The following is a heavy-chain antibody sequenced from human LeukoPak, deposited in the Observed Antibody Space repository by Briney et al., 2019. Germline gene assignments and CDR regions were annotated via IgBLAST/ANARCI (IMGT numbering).Heavy chain of an antibody. V-gene: IGHV3-33*01. D-gene: IGHD6-13*01. CDR1: GFTFSSYG. J-gene: IGHJ5*02. CDR2: IWYDGSNK. CDR3: ARDLRAYSSSWYNNWFDP. Sequence: PGRSLRLSCAASGFTFSSYGMHWVRQAPGKGLEWVAVIWYDGSNKYYADSVKGRFTISRDNSKNTLYLQMNSLRAEDTAVYYCARDLRAYSSSWYNNWFDPWGQGTLVTVSS.